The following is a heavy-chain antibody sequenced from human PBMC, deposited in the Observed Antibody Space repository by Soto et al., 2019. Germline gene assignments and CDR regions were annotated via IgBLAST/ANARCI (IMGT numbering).Heavy chain of an antibody. V-gene: IGHV4-31*03. Sequence: PSETLSLTCTVSGGSISSGGYYWSWIRQHPGKGLEWIGYIYYSGSTYYNPSLKSRVTISVDTSKNQFSLKLSSVTAADTAVYYRARAPPGERRHDYGPIDYWGQGTLVPSPQ. J-gene: IGHJ4*02. CDR2: IYYSGST. CDR1: GGSISSGGYY. D-gene: IGHD4-17*01. CDR3: ARAPPGERRHDYGPIDY.